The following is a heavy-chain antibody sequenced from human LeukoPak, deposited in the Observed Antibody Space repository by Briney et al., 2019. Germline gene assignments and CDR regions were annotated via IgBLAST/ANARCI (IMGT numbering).Heavy chain of an antibody. D-gene: IGHD3-22*01. CDR2: INAGNGNT. V-gene: IGHV1-3*01. CDR1: GYTFTSYA. Sequence: ASVKVSCKASGYTFTSYAMHWVRQAPGQRLEWMGWINAGNGNTKYSQKFQGRVTITRDTSASTAYMELSSLRSEDAAVYYCARVAGSGYYYSDYWGQGTLVTVSS. J-gene: IGHJ4*02. CDR3: ARVAGSGYYYSDY.